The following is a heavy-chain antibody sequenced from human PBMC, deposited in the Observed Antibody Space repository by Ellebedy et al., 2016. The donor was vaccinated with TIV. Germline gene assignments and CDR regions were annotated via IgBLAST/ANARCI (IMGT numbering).Heavy chain of an antibody. Sequence: GGSLRLSCAASGFTFSNYWMSWVRQAPGKGLVWVANIKQDGSEKYYVDSVKGRFSISRDNAKNSLYVQMNSLRDEDTAVYYCARDQWLGRAYYFDSWGQGTLVTVSS. V-gene: IGHV3-7*01. CDR1: GFTFSNYW. CDR2: IKQDGSEK. J-gene: IGHJ4*02. D-gene: IGHD6-19*01. CDR3: ARDQWLGRAYYFDS.